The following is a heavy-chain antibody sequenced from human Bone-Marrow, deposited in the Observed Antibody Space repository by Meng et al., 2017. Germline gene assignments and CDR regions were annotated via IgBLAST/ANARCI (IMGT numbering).Heavy chain of an antibody. CDR1: GFTFSGYW. CDR3: ARGIGLRGYCSGGSCYSGVDY. J-gene: IGHJ4*02. CDR2: INSDGSST. V-gene: IGHV3-74*01. D-gene: IGHD2-15*01. Sequence: GESLKISCAASGFTFSGYWMHWVRQAPGKGLVWVSRINSDGSSTSYADSVKGRFTISRDNAKNTLYLQMNSLRAEDTAVYYYARGIGLRGYCSGGSCYSGVDYWGQGTLVTVSS.